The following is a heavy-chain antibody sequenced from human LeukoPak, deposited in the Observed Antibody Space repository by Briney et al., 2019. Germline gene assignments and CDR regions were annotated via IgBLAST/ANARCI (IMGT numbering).Heavy chain of an antibody. J-gene: IGHJ4*02. Sequence: SVKVSCKASGGTFSSYAISWVRQAPGQGLEWMGGIIPIFGTANYAQKFQGRVTITADESTSTAYMELSSLRSEDTAVYYCARRYCDSSGYQSENDYWGQGTLVTVSS. D-gene: IGHD3-22*01. CDR1: GGTFSSYA. CDR3: ARRYCDSSGYQSENDY. CDR2: IIPIFGTA. V-gene: IGHV1-69*13.